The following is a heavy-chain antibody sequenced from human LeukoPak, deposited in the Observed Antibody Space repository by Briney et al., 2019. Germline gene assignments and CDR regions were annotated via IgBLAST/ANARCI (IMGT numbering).Heavy chain of an antibody. V-gene: IGHV1-18*01. J-gene: IGHJ4*02. CDR2: ISAYNGNT. CDR1: GYTFTSYG. Sequence: ASVKISCKASGYTFTSYGISWVRQASGQGLEWMGWISAYNGNTKYAQKLQGRVTMTTDTSTSTAYMELRSLRSDDTAVYYCARARRGVEMATIFDFWGQGTLVTVSS. CDR3: ARARRGVEMATIFDF. D-gene: IGHD5-24*01.